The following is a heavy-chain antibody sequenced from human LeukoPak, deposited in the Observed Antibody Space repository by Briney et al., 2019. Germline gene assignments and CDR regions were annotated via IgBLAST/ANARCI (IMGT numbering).Heavy chain of an antibody. CDR3: ARDEVFDIVVVVPLDY. J-gene: IGHJ4*02. Sequence: PGGSLRLSCAASGFTFSSYSMNWVRQAPGKGLEWVSYISSSSSTIYYADSVKGRFTISRDNAKNSLYLQMNSLRAEDTAVYYCARDEVFDIVVVVPLDYWGQGTLVTVSS. V-gene: IGHV3-48*01. CDR2: ISSSSSTI. D-gene: IGHD2-15*01. CDR1: GFTFSSYS.